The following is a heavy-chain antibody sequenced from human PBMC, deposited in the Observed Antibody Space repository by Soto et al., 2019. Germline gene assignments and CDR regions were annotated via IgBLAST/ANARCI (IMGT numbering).Heavy chain of an antibody. D-gene: IGHD2-15*01. CDR3: ARQNIVVVVAVHNWFDP. V-gene: IGHV4-39*01. Sequence: SETLSLTCTVSGGSISSSSYYWGWIRQPPGKGLEWIGSIYYSGSTYYNPSLKSRVTISVDTSKNQLSLKLSSVTAADTAVYYCARQNIVVVVAVHNWFDPWGQGTLVTVSS. J-gene: IGHJ5*02. CDR1: GGSISSSSYY. CDR2: IYYSGST.